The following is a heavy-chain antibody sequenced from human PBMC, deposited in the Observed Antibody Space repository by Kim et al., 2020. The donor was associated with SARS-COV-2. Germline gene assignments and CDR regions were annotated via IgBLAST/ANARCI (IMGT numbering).Heavy chain of an antibody. Sequence: GESLKISCKGSGYSFTSYWIGWVRQMPGKGLEWIGIIYPGDSDTRYSPSFQGQVTISADKSISTAYLQWSSLKASDTAMYYCAASSGGGSSGYYSSYYYYYGMDVWGQGTTVTVSS. V-gene: IGHV5-51*01. D-gene: IGHD3-22*01. CDR2: IYPGDSDT. CDR1: GYSFTSYW. J-gene: IGHJ6*02. CDR3: AASSGGGSSGYYSSYYYYYGMDV.